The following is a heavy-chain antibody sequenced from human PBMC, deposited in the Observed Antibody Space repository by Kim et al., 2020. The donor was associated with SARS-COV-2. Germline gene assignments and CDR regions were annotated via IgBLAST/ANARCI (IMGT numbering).Heavy chain of an antibody. CDR3: ARGGSGWYVPYFDY. D-gene: IGHD6-19*01. J-gene: IGHJ4*02. CDR1: GGSISSYY. Sequence: SETLSLTCTVSGGSISSYYWSWIRQPPGKGLEWIGYIYYSGSTNYNPSLKSRVIISVDTSKNQFSLKLSSVTAADTAVYYCARGGSGWYVPYFDYWGQGTLVTVSS. CDR2: IYYSGST. V-gene: IGHV4-59*08.